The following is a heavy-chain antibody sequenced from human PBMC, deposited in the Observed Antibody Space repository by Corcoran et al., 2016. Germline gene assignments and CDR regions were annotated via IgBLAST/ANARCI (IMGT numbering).Heavy chain of an antibody. CDR1: GFTFSSYS. Sequence: EVQLVESGGGLVKPGGSLRLSCAASGFTFSSYSMNWVRQAPGKGLEWVSSISSSSSYIYYADSVKGRFTISRDNAKNSLYLQMNSLRAEDTAVYYCARGEHCSGGSCYYYYGMDVWGQGTTVTVSS. CDR3: ARGEHCSGGSCYYYYGMDV. J-gene: IGHJ6*02. V-gene: IGHV3-21*01. D-gene: IGHD2-15*01. CDR2: ISSSSSYI.